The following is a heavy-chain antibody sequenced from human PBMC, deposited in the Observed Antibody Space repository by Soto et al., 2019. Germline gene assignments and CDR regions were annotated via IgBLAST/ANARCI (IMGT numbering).Heavy chain of an antibody. D-gene: IGHD6-13*01. J-gene: IGHJ4*02. V-gene: IGHV1-46*01. CDR3: ASGFYSTSWYFLFDF. CDR1: GYTFIDHY. CDR2: LNPSGGGA. Sequence: QVQLVQSGAEVKTPGASMKVSCKASGYTFIDHYIHWGRQAPGQGLEWMGMLNPSGGGASYAQKFQGRVTMNRDTSTSTVYMELSGLTSEDTAVYYCASGFYSTSWYFLFDFWGQGTLVTVSS.